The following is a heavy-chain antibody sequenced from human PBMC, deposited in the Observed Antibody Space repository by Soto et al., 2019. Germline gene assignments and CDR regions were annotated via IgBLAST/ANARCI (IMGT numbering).Heavy chain of an antibody. CDR2: IYYTENT. CDR1: GGSVSSNSYY. J-gene: IGHJ1*01. Sequence: SETLSLTCTVSGGSVSSNSYYWAWIRQHPGKGLEWIGYIYYTENTYSNPSLLSRVTISVDTSKNEFSLRLSSVTAADTAVYYCARAPLNWGQGTLVTVSS. CDR3: ARAPLN. V-gene: IGHV4-31*03.